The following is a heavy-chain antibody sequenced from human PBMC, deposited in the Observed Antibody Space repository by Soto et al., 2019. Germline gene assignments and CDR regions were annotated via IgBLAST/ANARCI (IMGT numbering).Heavy chain of an antibody. CDR1: GFTFSSYA. CDR3: AKWSNRRYCSGGSCYSAYFDY. J-gene: IGHJ4*02. V-gene: IGHV3-23*01. D-gene: IGHD2-15*01. Sequence: GGSLRLSCAASGFTFSSYAMSWVRQAPGKGLEWVSAISGSGGSTYYADSVKGRFTISRDNSKNTLYLQMNSLRAEDTAVYYCAKWSNRRYCSGGSCYSAYFDYWGQGTLVTVSS. CDR2: ISGSGGST.